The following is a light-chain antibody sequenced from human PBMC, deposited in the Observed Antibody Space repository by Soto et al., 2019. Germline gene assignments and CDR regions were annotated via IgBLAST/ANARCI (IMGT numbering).Light chain of an antibody. CDR1: SSNIGAGYD. V-gene: IGLV1-40*01. CDR2: GSN. J-gene: IGLJ3*02. CDR3: AAWDVSLNGWV. Sequence: QSVLTQPPSVSGAPGQRVTISCTGSSSNIGAGYDVHWYQQLPGTAPKLLIWGSNQRPSGVPDRFSGSKSDNSGSLAISGLQSEDEADYYCAAWDVSLNGWVFGGGTKLTVL.